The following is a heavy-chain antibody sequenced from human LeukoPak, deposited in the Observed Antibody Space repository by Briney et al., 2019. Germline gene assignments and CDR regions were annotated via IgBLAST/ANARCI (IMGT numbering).Heavy chain of an antibody. J-gene: IGHJ4*02. D-gene: IGHD6-6*01. V-gene: IGHV3-33*08. Sequence: GGSLRLSCAASGFTFSSYGMHWVRQAPGKGLEWVAVISYEGSLKYYADSVKGRFTISRDTSKNMLYLQMNSLRAEDTAVYYCSRYNTSSWDYWGQGTLVTVSS. CDR1: GFTFSSYG. CDR3: SRYNTSSWDY. CDR2: ISYEGSLK.